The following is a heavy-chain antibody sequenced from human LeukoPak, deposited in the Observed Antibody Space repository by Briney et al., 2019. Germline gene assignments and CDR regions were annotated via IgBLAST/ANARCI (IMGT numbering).Heavy chain of an antibody. D-gene: IGHD3-9*01. V-gene: IGHV3-7*01. CDR3: ARESSRLRYFDWLSKPYYFDY. CDR1: GFTFSSYW. J-gene: IGHJ4*02. Sequence: PGGSLRLSCAASGFTFSSYWMSWVRQAPGKWLEWVANIKQDGSEKYYVDSVKGRFTISRDNAKNSLYLQMNSLRAEDTAVYYCARESSRLRYFDWLSKPYYFDYWGQGTLVTVSS. CDR2: IKQDGSEK.